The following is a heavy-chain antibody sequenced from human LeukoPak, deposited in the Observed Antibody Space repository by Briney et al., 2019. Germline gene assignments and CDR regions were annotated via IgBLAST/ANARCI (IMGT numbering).Heavy chain of an antibody. V-gene: IGHV3-53*01. Sequence: GGSLRLSCAASGFTVSSNYMSWVRQAPGKGLEWVSVIYSGGSTYYADPVKGRFTISRDNSKNTLYLQMNSLRAEDTAVYYCASSPSGWFNFDYWGQGTLVTVSS. CDR2: IYSGGST. CDR1: GFTVSSNY. D-gene: IGHD6-19*01. CDR3: ASSPSGWFNFDY. J-gene: IGHJ4*02.